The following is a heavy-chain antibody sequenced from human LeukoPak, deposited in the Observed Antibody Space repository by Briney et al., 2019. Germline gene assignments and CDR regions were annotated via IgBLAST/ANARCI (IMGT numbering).Heavy chain of an antibody. CDR1: GFTFSSYW. V-gene: IGHV3-11*05. CDR2: ISSSSSYT. J-gene: IGHJ4*02. CDR3: ARERRDGYLTYFDY. D-gene: IGHD5-24*01. Sequence: GGSLRLSCVASGFTFSSYWMSWIRQAPGKGLEWVSYISSSSSYTNYADSVKGRFTISRDNAKNSLYLQMNSLRAEDTAVYYCARERRDGYLTYFDYWGQGTLVTVSS.